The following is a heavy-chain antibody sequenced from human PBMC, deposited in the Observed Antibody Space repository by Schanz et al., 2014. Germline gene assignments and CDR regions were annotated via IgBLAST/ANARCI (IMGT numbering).Heavy chain of an antibody. Sequence: QVQLQQWGAGLLKPSETLSLTCAFSGGSFSGYWWTWVRQSPGKGLEWIGEVNHGGSTNYNPSLKSRVTVSVDISKKHFSLRLSSVTAADTAAYYCATWSGTRLFHNWGQGTLVTVSS. CDR2: VNHGGST. V-gene: IGHV4-34*01. D-gene: IGHD1-7*01. CDR1: GGSFSGYW. CDR3: ATWSGTRLFHN. J-gene: IGHJ4*02.